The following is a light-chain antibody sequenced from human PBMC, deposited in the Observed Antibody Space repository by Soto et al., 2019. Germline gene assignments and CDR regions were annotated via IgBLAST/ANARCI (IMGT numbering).Light chain of an antibody. Sequence: QPVLTQSPSASASLGASVKLTCTLSSGHSFYAIAWHQQQPGKGPRYLMKVNSDGSHIKGDGIPDRFSGSSSGAERYLTISSLQSEDEDDYYCQTWATGIVVFGGRTKLTVL. CDR1: SGHSFYA. V-gene: IGLV4-69*01. CDR2: VNSDGSH. CDR3: QTWATGIVV. J-gene: IGLJ2*01.